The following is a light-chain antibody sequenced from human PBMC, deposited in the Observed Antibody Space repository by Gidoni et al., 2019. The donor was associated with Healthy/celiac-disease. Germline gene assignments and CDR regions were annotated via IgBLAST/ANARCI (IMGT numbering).Light chain of an antibody. J-gene: IGKJ2*01. CDR1: QSISSY. V-gene: IGKV1-39*01. Sequence: QLTQSPASLSASVGDRVTIPCRASQSISSYLNWYQQKPGKAPKLLIYAASSLQSGVPSRFSGSGSGTDFTLTISSLQPEDFATYYCQQSYSTPYTFGQGTKLEIK. CDR3: QQSYSTPYT. CDR2: AAS.